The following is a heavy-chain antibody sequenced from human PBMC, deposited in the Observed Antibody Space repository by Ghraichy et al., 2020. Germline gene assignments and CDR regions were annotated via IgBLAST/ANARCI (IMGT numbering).Heavy chain of an antibody. CDR1: GFTFSSYA. Sequence: GGSLRLSCAASGFTFSSYAMSWVRQAPGKGLEWVSAISGSGGSTYYADSVKGRFTISRDNSKNTLYLQMNSLRAEDTAVYYCAKGIDILTDYYYYGMDVWGQGTTVTVSS. CDR3: AKGIDILTDYYYYGMDV. J-gene: IGHJ6*02. V-gene: IGHV3-23*01. D-gene: IGHD3-9*01. CDR2: ISGSGGST.